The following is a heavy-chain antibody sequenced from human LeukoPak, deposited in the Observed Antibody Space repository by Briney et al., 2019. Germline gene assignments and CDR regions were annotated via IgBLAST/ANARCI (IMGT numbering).Heavy chain of an antibody. D-gene: IGHD3-10*01. CDR3: ARATGRVVRGITWRYFDY. CDR1: GGTFSSYA. J-gene: IGHJ4*02. Sequence: SVKVSCKASGGTFSSYAISWVRQAPGQGLEWMGGIIPIFGTANYAQKLQGRVTMTTDTSTSTAYMELRSLRSDDTAVYYCARATGRVVRGITWRYFDYWGQGTLVTVSS. V-gene: IGHV1-69*05. CDR2: IIPIFGTA.